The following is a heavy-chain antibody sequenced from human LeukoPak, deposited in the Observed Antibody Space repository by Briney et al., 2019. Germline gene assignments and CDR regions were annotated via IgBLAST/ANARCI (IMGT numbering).Heavy chain of an antibody. CDR2: ISAYNGNT. D-gene: IGHD2-2*01. CDR1: GYTFTSYG. CDR3: ASIYCSSTSCYGPVDY. Sequence: ASVKVSCKASGYTFTSYGISWVRQAPGQGLEWMGWISAYNGNTNYAQKLQSRVTMTTDTSTSTAYMELRSLRSDDTAVYYCASIYCSSTSCYGPVDYWGQGTLVTVSS. V-gene: IGHV1-18*04. J-gene: IGHJ4*02.